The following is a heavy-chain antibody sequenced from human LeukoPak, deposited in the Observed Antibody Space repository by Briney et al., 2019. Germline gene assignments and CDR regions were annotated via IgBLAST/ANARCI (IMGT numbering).Heavy chain of an antibody. CDR1: GYTFTGHY. V-gene: IGHV1-2*02. J-gene: IGHJ4*02. CDR2: INPNSGGT. CDR3: ARDGVRMRAYYYDSSGYYSDY. D-gene: IGHD3-22*01. Sequence: ASVKVSCKASGYTFTGHYMHWVRQAPGQGLEWMGWINPNSGGTNYAQKFQGRVTMTRDTSISTAYMELSRLRSDDTAVYYCARDGVRMRAYYYDSSGYYSDYWGQGTLVTVSS.